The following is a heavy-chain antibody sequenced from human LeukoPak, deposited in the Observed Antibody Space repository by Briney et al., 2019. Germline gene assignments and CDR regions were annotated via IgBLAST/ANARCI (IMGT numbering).Heavy chain of an antibody. CDR3: AKALYYDSSGYYVDFDY. J-gene: IGHJ4*02. V-gene: IGHV3-23*01. CDR2: ISGSGGSI. CDR1: GFTFSSYA. D-gene: IGHD3-22*01. Sequence: GGSLRLSCAASGFTFSSYAMSWVRQAPGKGLEWVSAISGSGGSIYYAGSVKGRFTISRDNSENTLYLQMNSLRAEDTAVYYCAKALYYDSSGYYVDFDYWGQGTLVTVSS.